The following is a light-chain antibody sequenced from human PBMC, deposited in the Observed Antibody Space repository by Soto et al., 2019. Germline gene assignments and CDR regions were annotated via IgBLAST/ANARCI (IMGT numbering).Light chain of an antibody. CDR1: QGISNY. J-gene: IGKJ1*01. CDR3: QKYNSARWT. V-gene: IGKV1-27*01. CDR2: AAS. Sequence: DIQMTQSPSSLSASVGDRVTITCRASQGISNYLAWYQQKPGKVPKLLIYAASTLQSGVSSRFSGSGSGTDFTLTISSLQPEDVATYYCQKYNSARWTFGQGNKVEIK.